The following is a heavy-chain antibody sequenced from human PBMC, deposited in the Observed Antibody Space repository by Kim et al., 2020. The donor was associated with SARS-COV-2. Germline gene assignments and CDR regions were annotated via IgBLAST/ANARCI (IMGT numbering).Heavy chain of an antibody. V-gene: IGHV3-23*01. Sequence: GGSLRLSCAASGFTFSSYAMSWVRQAPGKGLEWVSAISGSGGSTYYADSVKGRFTISRDNSKNTLYLQMNSLRAEDTAVYYCAKNGRSTMIVVVITTEYFQHWGQGTLVTVSS. CDR3: AKNGRSTMIVVVITTEYFQH. J-gene: IGHJ1*01. D-gene: IGHD3-22*01. CDR1: GFTFSSYA. CDR2: ISGSGGST.